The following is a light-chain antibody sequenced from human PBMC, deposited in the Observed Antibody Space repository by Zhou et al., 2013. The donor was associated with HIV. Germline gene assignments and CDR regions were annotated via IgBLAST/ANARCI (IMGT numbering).Light chain of an antibody. Sequence: QSALTQPASVSESPGQSITISCSVTNSDVDNFDFVSWYQQRPGRAPTLIIYDVTYRPSGVSDRFSGSKSGTSASLAITGLQAEDEADYYCQSYDSSLSAVVFGGGTKLTVL. CDR1: NSDVDNFDF. V-gene: IGLV2-14*03. CDR3: QSYDSSLSAVV. CDR2: DVT. J-gene: IGLJ2*01.